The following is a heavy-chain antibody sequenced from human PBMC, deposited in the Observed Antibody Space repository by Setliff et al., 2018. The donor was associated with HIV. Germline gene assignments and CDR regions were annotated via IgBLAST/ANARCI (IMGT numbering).Heavy chain of an antibody. CDR2: ISSDGSNK. V-gene: IGHV3-30*04. CDR3: AKDLQWLPRGHMDV. J-gene: IGHJ6*03. D-gene: IGHD6-19*01. Sequence: GGSLRLSCAASGFTFSNYAIHWVRQAPGKGPEWVAVISSDGSNKYFADSVKGRFTISRDNSKNTLYLQMNSLRAEDMALYYCAKDLQWLPRGHMDVWGKGTTVTVSS. CDR1: GFTFSNYA.